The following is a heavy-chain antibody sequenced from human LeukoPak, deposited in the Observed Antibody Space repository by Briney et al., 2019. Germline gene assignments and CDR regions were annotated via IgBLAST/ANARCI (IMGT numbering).Heavy chain of an antibody. Sequence: GGSLRLSCAASGFTVSSNYMSWVRQPPGKGPEGGSVSYSGGSTYYADSVKGRVTISRDNSKNTLYLQMNSLRAEDTAVYYCAAVYDSSGYSRDLIDYWGQGTLVTVSS. J-gene: IGHJ4*02. CDR3: AAVYDSSGYSRDLIDY. V-gene: IGHV3-53*01. D-gene: IGHD3-22*01. CDR2: SYSGGST. CDR1: GFTVSSNY.